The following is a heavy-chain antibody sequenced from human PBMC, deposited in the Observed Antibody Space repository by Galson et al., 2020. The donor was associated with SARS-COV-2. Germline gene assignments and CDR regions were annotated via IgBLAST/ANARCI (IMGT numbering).Heavy chain of an antibody. CDR2: ISAYTGNT. Sequence: ASVKVSCKASGYTFTSYGISWVRQAPGQGLEWMGWISAYTGNTNYAQKLQGRVTMTTDTSTSTAYMELRSLRSDDTAVYYCARDYRMATDTFPFDYWGQGTLVTVSS. J-gene: IGHJ4*02. V-gene: IGHV1-18*01. CDR3: ARDYRMATDTFPFDY. D-gene: IGHD5-12*01. CDR1: GYTFTSYG.